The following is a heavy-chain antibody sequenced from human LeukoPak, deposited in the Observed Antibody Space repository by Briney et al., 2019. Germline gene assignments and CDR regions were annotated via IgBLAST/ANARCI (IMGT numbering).Heavy chain of an antibody. CDR3: AKDTALMTVTTYDY. Sequence: GGSLRLSCAASGFTFSSYAMSWVRQAPGKGLEWVSAISGSGGSTYYADSVKGRFTISRDNSKNMLYLQMNSLRAEDTAVYYCAKDTALMTVTTYDYWGQGTLVTVSP. V-gene: IGHV3-23*01. J-gene: IGHJ4*02. CDR2: ISGSGGST. D-gene: IGHD4-17*01. CDR1: GFTFSSYA.